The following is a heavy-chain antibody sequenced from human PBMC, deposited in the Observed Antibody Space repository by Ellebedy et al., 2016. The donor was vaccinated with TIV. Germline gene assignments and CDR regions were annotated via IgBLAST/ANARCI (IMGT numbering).Heavy chain of an antibody. V-gene: IGHV4-38-2*02. CDR1: GYSISSGYY. J-gene: IGHJ4*02. CDR2: IYHSGST. CDR3: ARGGGGYSYGD. D-gene: IGHD5-18*01. Sequence: SETLSLXXTVSGYSISSGYYWGWIRQPPGKGLEWIGSIYHSGSTYYNPSLKSRVTISVDTSKNQFSLKLSSVTAADTAVYYCARGGGGYSYGDWGQGTLVTVSS.